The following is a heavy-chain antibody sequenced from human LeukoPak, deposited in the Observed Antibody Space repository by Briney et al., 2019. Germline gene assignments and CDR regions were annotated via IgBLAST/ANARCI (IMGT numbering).Heavy chain of an antibody. D-gene: IGHD3-22*01. V-gene: IGHV1-18*01. CDR3: ARDLLSTTRYYYDDAFDI. CDR2: IGAYNGNT. J-gene: IGHJ3*02. CDR1: GYTFTSYG. Sequence: ASVEVSCKASGYTFTSYGLSWVRQAPGQGLEWMARIGAYNGNTNYAQKLQGRVTMTTDTSTSTAYMELRSLRSEDTAVYYCARDLLSTTRYYYDDAFDIWGQGTMVTVSS.